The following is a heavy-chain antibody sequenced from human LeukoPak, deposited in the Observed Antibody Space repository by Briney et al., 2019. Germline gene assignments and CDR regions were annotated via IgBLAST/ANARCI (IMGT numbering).Heavy chain of an antibody. CDR3: TTERYCSSWHDASDI. D-gene: IGHD6-13*01. J-gene: IGHJ3*02. V-gene: IGHV3-15*01. CDR1: GFTFSNAW. Sequence: GGSLRLSCADSGFTFSNAWMSWVRQAPGKGLEWVGHIKSKTDGGTTDYAAPVKGRFAISRDDSKNTLYLQMNNLKTEDTAVYYCTTERYCSSWHDASDIWGQGTMVTVSS. CDR2: IKSKTDGGTT.